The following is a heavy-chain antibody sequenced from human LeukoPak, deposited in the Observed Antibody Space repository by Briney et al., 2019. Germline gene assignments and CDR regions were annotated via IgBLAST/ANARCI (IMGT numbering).Heavy chain of an antibody. J-gene: IGHJ5*02. CDR3: AKNRLYYYGSGRNWFDP. CDR1: GYTFTGYY. V-gene: IGHV1-2*02. D-gene: IGHD3-10*01. Sequence: ASVKVSCKASGYTFTGYYMHWVRQAPGQGLEWMGWINPNSGGTNYAQMFQGRVTMTRDTSINTAYMELSRLRSDDTAMYYCAKNRLYYYGSGRNWFDPWGQGTLVTVSS. CDR2: INPNSGGT.